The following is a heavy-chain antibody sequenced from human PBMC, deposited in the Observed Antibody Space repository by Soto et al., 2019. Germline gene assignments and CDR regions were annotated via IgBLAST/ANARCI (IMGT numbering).Heavy chain of an antibody. Sequence: QVQLVQSGAEVKKPGSSVKVSCKASGGTFSSYNISWVRQAPGQGLEWMGRIIPILGIANYAQKFQGRVTITADKSTSTAYMELSSLRSEDTAVYYCAREGYCSGGSCYNWFDPWGQGTLVTVSS. V-gene: IGHV1-69*08. CDR3: AREGYCSGGSCYNWFDP. CDR2: IIPILGIA. CDR1: GGTFSSYN. D-gene: IGHD2-15*01. J-gene: IGHJ5*02.